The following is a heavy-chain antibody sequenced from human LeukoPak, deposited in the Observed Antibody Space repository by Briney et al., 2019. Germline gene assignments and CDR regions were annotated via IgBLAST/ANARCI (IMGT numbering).Heavy chain of an antibody. V-gene: IGHV3-11*01. J-gene: IGHJ5*02. CDR2: ISSSGSTI. D-gene: IGHD6-6*01. CDR3: ARDFYSSSSSCWFDP. CDR1: GFTFSDYY. Sequence: KSGGSLRLSCAASGFTFSDYYMSWIRQASGKGLEWVSYISSSGSTIYYADSVKGRFTISRDNAKNSLYLQMNSLRAEDTAVYYCARDFYSSSSSCWFDPWGQGTLVTVSS.